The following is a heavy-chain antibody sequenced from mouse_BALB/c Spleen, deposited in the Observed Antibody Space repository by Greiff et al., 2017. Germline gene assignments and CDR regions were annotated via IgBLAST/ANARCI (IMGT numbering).Heavy chain of an antibody. D-gene: IGHD2-10*02. CDR1: GFSLTGYG. V-gene: IGHV2-6-7*01. CDR2: ILGDGST. Sequence: VKLVESGPGLVAPSQSLSITCPVSGFSLTGYGVNWVRQPPGKGLEWLGMILGDGSTDYNSALKSRLSISKDNSKSQVFLKMNSLQTDDTARYYCARARYGNYVAMDYWGQGTSVTVSS. J-gene: IGHJ4*01. CDR3: ARARYGNYVAMDY.